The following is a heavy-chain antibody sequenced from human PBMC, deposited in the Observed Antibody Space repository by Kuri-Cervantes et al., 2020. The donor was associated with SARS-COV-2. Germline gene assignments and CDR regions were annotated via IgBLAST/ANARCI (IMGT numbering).Heavy chain of an antibody. D-gene: IGHD4/OR15-4a*01. J-gene: IGHJ4*02. Sequence: GESLKISCAASGFTFSSYGMHWVRQAPGKGLEWVAVISYDGSNKYYADSGKGRFTISRDNSQNKLYLQMRSLRPEDTAMYYCAKDGAGAHDFWGQGTLVTVSS. CDR1: GFTFSSYG. CDR3: AKDGAGAHDF. CDR2: ISYDGSNK. V-gene: IGHV3-30*18.